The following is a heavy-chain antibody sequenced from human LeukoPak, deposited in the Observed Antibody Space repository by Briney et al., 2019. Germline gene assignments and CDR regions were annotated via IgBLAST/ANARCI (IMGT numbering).Heavy chain of an antibody. CDR1: GYTFTGHY. D-gene: IGHD3-10*01. V-gene: IGHV1-2*02. CDR3: AREIGSGSFLDN. Sequence: ASVKVSCKASGYTFTGHYVHWVRQAPGQGLEWMGWINPKIGGTNYAQKFQGRVTMTRDTSISTAYMELSRLRSDDTAVYYCAREIGSGSFLDNWGQGTLVTVSS. CDR2: INPKIGGT. J-gene: IGHJ4*02.